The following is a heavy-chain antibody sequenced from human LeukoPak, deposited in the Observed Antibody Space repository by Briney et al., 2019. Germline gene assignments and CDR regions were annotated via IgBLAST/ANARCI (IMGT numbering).Heavy chain of an antibody. Sequence: GGSLRLSCAASGFTFSSYAMHWVRQAPGKGLEWVAVISYDGSNKYYADSVKGRFTISRDNSKNALYLQMNSLRAEDTAVYYCARDVEMATIRYFDYWGQGTLVTVSS. CDR1: GFTFSSYA. J-gene: IGHJ4*02. CDR2: ISYDGSNK. D-gene: IGHD5-24*01. CDR3: ARDVEMATIRYFDY. V-gene: IGHV3-30-3*01.